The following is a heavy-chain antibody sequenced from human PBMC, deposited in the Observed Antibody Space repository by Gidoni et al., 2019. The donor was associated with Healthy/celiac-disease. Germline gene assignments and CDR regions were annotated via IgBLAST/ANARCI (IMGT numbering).Heavy chain of an antibody. Sequence: QVQLQESGPGLVKPSETLSLTCTVSGGPISSYYWSWIRQPPGKGLEWIGYIYYSGSTNYNPSLKSRVTISVDTSKNQFSLKLSSVTAADTAVYYCARTKRRQVLDWNDYWGQGTLVTVSS. CDR3: ARTKRRQVLDWNDY. CDR2: IYYSGST. D-gene: IGHD3-3*01. V-gene: IGHV4-59*08. J-gene: IGHJ4*02. CDR1: GGPISSYY.